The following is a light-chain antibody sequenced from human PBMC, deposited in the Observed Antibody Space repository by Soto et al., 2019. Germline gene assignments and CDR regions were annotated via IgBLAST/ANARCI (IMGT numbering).Light chain of an antibody. V-gene: IGLV1-40*01. CDR3: QSYDSSLSGRYV. CDR1: SSNIGAGYD. J-gene: IGLJ1*01. CDR2: GNS. Sequence: QSALTQPPSVSGAPGQRVTISCTGSSSNIGAGYDVHWYQQLPGTAPKLLIYGNSKRPSGVPDRFSGSKSGTSASLAITGLQAEDEADYYCQSYDSSLSGRYVFGTGTKVTVL.